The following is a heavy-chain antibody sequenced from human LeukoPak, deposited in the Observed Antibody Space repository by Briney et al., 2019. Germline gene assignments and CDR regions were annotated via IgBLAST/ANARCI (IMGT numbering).Heavy chain of an antibody. Sequence: PGGSLRLSCAASGFTVSSNYMSWVRQVPGKGLEWVSVIYSGGSTYYADSVKGRFTISRDNSKNTLYLQMNSLRAEDTAVYYCARMLTMVRGVIVAFDIWGQGTMVTVSS. V-gene: IGHV3-53*01. CDR3: ARMLTMVRGVIVAFDI. J-gene: IGHJ3*02. CDR1: GFTVSSNY. D-gene: IGHD3-10*01. CDR2: IYSGGST.